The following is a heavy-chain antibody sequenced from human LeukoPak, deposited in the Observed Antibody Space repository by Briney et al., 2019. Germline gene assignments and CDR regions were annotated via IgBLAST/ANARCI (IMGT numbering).Heavy chain of an antibody. J-gene: IGHJ2*01. V-gene: IGHV4-31*03. CDR2: IYYSGST. D-gene: IGHD4-17*01. Sequence: SQTLSLTCTVSGGSISSGGYYWRWIRQHPGKGLEWIGYIYYSGSTYYNPSLKSRVTISVDTSKNQFSLKLSSVTAADTAVYYCARGNGDYGAPYWYFDLWGRGTLVTVSS. CDR1: GGSISSGGYY. CDR3: ARGNGDYGAPYWYFDL.